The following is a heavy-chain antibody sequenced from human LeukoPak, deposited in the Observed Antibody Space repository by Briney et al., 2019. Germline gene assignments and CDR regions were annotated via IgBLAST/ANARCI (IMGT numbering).Heavy chain of an antibody. Sequence: GGSLRLSCAASGFKLGSFAMTWVRQAPGKGLEWLSSITAGHYSTYNTDSVKGRFTISRDDSKNTLYLQMNSLRADDTAVYYCTKDPNGDYVGAFDPWGQGTLVTVSS. V-gene: IGHV3-23*01. J-gene: IGHJ5*02. D-gene: IGHD4-17*01. CDR2: ITAGHYST. CDR1: GFKLGSFA. CDR3: TKDPNGDYVGAFDP.